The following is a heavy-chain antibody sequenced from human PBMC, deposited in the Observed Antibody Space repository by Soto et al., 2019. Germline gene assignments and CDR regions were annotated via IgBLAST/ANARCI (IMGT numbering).Heavy chain of an antibody. CDR2: ISYEGSEK. J-gene: IGHJ4*02. D-gene: IGHD6-13*01. CDR1: GFTFSNNG. Sequence: QVHLVESGGGVVQPGRSLRLSCAASGFTFSNNGMHWVRQAPGKGLEWMGVISYEGSEKYYAGSVKGRFTISRDKCKNTLYLQMDTLRAEETAIYYCVKDKGAAAGFDYWGQGILVTVSS. V-gene: IGHV3-30*18. CDR3: VKDKGAAAGFDY.